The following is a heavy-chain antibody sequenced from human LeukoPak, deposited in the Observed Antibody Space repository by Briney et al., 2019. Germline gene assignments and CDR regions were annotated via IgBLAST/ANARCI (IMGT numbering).Heavy chain of an antibody. CDR2: IYHSGST. D-gene: IGHD3-10*01. J-gene: IGHJ4*02. Sequence: SETLSLTCTVSGYSISSGYYWGWIRQPPGKGLEWIGSIYHSGSTYYNPSLKSRVTISVDTSKNQFSLKLSSVTAADTAVYYCARDPVFGYYGSGSYYPSNDWGQGTLVTVSS. V-gene: IGHV4-38-2*02. CDR1: GYSISSGYY. CDR3: ARDPVFGYYGSGSYYPSND.